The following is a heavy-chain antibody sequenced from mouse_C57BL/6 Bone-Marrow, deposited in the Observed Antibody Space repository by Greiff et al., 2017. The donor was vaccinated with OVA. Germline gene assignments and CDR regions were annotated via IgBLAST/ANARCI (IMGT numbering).Heavy chain of an antibody. CDR3: TTSIYYGSRDYFDY. J-gene: IGHJ2*01. CDR1: GFTIKDYY. Sequence: VQLQQSGAELVRPGASVKLSCTASGFTIKDYYMHWVKQRPEQGLEWIGRIDPEDGDTDYAPKFQGKATMTADTSSNTAYLQLSSLTSEDTAVYYGTTSIYYGSRDYFDYWGQGTTLTVSS. V-gene: IGHV14-1*01. D-gene: IGHD1-1*01. CDR2: IDPEDGDT.